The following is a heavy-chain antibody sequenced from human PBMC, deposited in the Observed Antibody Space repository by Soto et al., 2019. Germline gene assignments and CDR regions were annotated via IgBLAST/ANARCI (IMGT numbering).Heavy chain of an antibody. CDR3: ARRSSGWYIDY. CDR1: GFTFSSYG. V-gene: IGHV3-33*01. D-gene: IGHD6-19*01. CDR2: IWYDGSNK. Sequence: GESLKISCAASGFTFSSYGMHWVRQAPGKGLEWVAVIWYDGSNKYYADSVKGRFTISRDNSKNTLYLQMNSLRAEDTAVYYCARRSSGWYIDYWGQGTLVTVSS. J-gene: IGHJ4*02.